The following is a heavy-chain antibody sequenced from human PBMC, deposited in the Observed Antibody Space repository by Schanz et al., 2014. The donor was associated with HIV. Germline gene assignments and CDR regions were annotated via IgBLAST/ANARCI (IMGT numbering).Heavy chain of an antibody. D-gene: IGHD6-19*01. V-gene: IGHV1-69*06. CDR2: IIPIFPAA. J-gene: IGHJ6*02. Sequence: QVELVQSGAEVKKPGSSVKVSCKPSGGTFHSFGVGWVRQAPGQGLEWMGGIIPIFPAANYAQKFQGRVTMTRDTSTSTAYMELRSLTSDDTAVYYCARDREGSGWYRKFYYGMDVWGQGTTVTVSS. CDR1: GGTFHSFG. CDR3: ARDREGSGWYRKFYYGMDV.